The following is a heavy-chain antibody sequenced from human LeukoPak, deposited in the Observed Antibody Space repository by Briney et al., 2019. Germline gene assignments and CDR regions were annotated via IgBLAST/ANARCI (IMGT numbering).Heavy chain of an antibody. CDR2: ISAYNGNT. CDR1: GGTFSSYA. Sequence: GSSVKVSCKASGGTFSSYAISWVRQAPGQGLEWMGWISAYNGNTNYAQKLQGRVTMTTDTSTSTAYMELRSLRSDDTAVYYCARDEIKYDFWSGYSGDFDYWGQGTLVTVSS. V-gene: IGHV1-18*01. D-gene: IGHD3-3*01. CDR3: ARDEIKYDFWSGYSGDFDY. J-gene: IGHJ4*02.